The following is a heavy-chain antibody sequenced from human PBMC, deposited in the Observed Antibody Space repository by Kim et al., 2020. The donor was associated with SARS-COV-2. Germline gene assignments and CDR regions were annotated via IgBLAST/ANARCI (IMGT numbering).Heavy chain of an antibody. Sequence: GGSLRLSCAASGFTFSSYAMSWVRQAPGKGLEWVSAISGSGGSTYYADSVKGRFTISRDNSKNTLYLQMNSLRAEDTAVYYCAKDPRYYYDSSGLFDYWGQGTLVTVSS. CDR3: AKDPRYYYDSSGLFDY. D-gene: IGHD3-22*01. V-gene: IGHV3-23*01. J-gene: IGHJ4*02. CDR2: ISGSGGST. CDR1: GFTFSSYA.